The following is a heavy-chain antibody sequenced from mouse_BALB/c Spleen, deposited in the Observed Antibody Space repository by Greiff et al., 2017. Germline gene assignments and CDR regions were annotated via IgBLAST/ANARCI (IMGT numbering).Heavy chain of an antibody. CDR2: ISSGGSYT. V-gene: IGHV5-6*01. Sequence: EVQRVESGGDLVKPGGSLKLSCAASGFTFSSYGMSWVRQTPDKRLEWVATISSGGSYTYYPDSVKGRFTISRDNAKNTLYLQMSSLKSEDTAMYYCANYGYDAMDYWGQGTSVTVSS. J-gene: IGHJ4*01. CDR1: GFTFSSYG. D-gene: IGHD1-2*01. CDR3: ANYGYDAMDY.